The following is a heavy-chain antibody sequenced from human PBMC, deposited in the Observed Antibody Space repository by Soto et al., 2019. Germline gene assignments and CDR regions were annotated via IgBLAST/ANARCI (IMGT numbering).Heavy chain of an antibody. D-gene: IGHD2-15*01. CDR3: ARPPVAGRGGAFDI. Sequence: QLQLQESGPGLVKPSETLSLTGTVSAGSISSSNYYWGWIRQPPGKGMEWIGNIYYSGSTYYNPSLKSRVTISINTSKNQFSLRLTSVTAADTAVYYCARPPVAGRGGAFDIWGQGTMVTVSS. CDR2: IYYSGST. V-gene: IGHV4-39*01. CDR1: AGSISSSNYY. J-gene: IGHJ3*02.